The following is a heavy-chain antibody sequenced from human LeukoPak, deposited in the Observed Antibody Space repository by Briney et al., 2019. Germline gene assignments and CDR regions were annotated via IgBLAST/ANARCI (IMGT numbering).Heavy chain of an antibody. J-gene: IGHJ4*02. CDR1: GFTFTNYD. V-gene: IGHV1-18*01. CDR2: ISAYNGNT. D-gene: IGHD6-13*01. CDR3: ARIAAAGPIFDY. Sequence: GASVKGSCKASGFTFTNYDINWVRQATGQGLEWMGWISAYNGNTNYAQKLQGRVTMTTDTSTSTAYMELRSLRSDDTAVYYCARIAAAGPIFDYWGQGTLVTVFS.